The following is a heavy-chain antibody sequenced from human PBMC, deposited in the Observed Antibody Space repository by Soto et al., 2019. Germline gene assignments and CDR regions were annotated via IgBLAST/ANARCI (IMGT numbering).Heavy chain of an antibody. CDR3: AIDQGGQSGTFIVDN. CDR2: IWWHGRDI. CDR1: GFSFSDYV. J-gene: IGHJ4*02. V-gene: IGHV3-33*01. Sequence: QVQVVESGGGVVQPGRSLRLSCTASGFSFSDYVMHWVSQPPGKVLEWVAVIWWHGRDIFYEGSVKGRFTISRDNSKNTLYLQMDSMRVEDTAVYYCAIDQGGQSGTFIVDNWGQGTLVTVSS. D-gene: IGHD1-26*01.